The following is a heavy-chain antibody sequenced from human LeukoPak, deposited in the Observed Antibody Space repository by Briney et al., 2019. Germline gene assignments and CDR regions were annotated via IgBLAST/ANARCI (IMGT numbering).Heavy chain of an antibody. V-gene: IGHV3-23*01. Sequence: GGSLRLSCAASGFTFSSYAMSWVRQAPGKGLEWVSAISGSGGSTYYADSVKGRFTISRDNSKNTLYLQMNSLRAEDTAVYYCARSPAGITGTTRQPDYGMDVWGQGTTVTVSS. J-gene: IGHJ6*02. CDR1: GFTFSSYA. CDR2: ISGSGGST. D-gene: IGHD1-7*01. CDR3: ARSPAGITGTTRQPDYGMDV.